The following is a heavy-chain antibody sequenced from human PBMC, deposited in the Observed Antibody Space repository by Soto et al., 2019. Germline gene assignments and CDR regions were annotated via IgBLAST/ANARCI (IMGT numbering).Heavy chain of an antibody. CDR1: GGSISSYR. CDR2: ISNNGNT. D-gene: IGHD1-7*01. V-gene: IGHV4-4*07. Sequence: TSETLSRTCTVSGGSISSYRWSWIRQPAWKGLEWIGRISNNGNTHYNPSLKSRVTVSVDTSRNQFFLNLHSVTAADSAVYFCGRESGETWDYEAYWGQGTPVTVSS. J-gene: IGHJ4*02. CDR3: GRESGETWDYEAY.